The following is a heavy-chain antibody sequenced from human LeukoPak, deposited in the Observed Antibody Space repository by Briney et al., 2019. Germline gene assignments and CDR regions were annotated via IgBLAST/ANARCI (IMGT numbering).Heavy chain of an antibody. D-gene: IGHD4-11*01. CDR2: IYYSGST. J-gene: IGHJ4*02. CDR3: ATWYSNYDY. V-gene: IGHV4-39*01. Sequence: SETLSLTCTVSGGSLSSSSYYWGWIRQPPGKGLEWIGSIYYSGSTYYNPSLKSRVTMSVDTSKNQFSLKLSSVTAADTAVYYCATWYSNYDYWGQGTLVTVSS. CDR1: GGSLSSSSYY.